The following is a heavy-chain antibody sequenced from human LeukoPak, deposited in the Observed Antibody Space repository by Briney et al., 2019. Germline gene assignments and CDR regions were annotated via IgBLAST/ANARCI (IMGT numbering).Heavy chain of an antibody. V-gene: IGHV4-38-2*02. CDR2: IYHGGST. CDR1: GYSISTLAN. J-gene: IGHJ4*02. Sequence: SETLSLTCTVSGYSISTLANWGWIRQSPGKGLEWVASIYHGGSTYYNPSLRGRVTISMDTSKNQISLKLTSVTAADTAVYYCAREKALIDHYDFTGYDWEYWGQGSLVIVSS. D-gene: IGHD3-22*01. CDR3: AREKALIDHYDFTGYDWEY.